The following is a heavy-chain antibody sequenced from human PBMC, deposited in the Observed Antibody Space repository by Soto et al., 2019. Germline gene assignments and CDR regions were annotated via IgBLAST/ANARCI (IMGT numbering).Heavy chain of an antibody. Sequence: GGSLRLSCAASGFTFSTYWMNWVRQAPGKGLEWVANIKQDGSEKYYVDSVKGRFAISRDDAKDSLFLQMNNLRAEDTAVYYCVRDWSTFWGMDVWGQGTTVTVSS. V-gene: IGHV3-7*01. CDR2: IKQDGSEK. J-gene: IGHJ6*02. CDR1: GFTFSTYW. CDR3: VRDWSTFWGMDV.